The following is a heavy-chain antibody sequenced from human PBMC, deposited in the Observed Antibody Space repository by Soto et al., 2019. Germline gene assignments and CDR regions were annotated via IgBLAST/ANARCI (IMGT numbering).Heavy chain of an antibody. V-gene: IGHV3-21*01. J-gene: IGHJ3*02. CDR2: ISSSRSNT. CDR1: GFTFSSYS. D-gene: IGHD3-3*01. Sequence: PGGSLSLSCAASGFTFSSYSMHWVRQAPGKGLEWVSRISSSRSNTYYADSVKGRFTISRDNAKNSLYLQMNSLRAEDTAVYYSARDRKTSYYDFWSGPYDAFDIWGQGTMVTVSS. CDR3: ARDRKTSYYDFWSGPYDAFDI.